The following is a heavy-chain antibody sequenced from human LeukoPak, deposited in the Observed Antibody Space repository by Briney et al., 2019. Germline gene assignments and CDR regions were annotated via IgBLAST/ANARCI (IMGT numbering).Heavy chain of an antibody. Sequence: SETLSLTCTVSDDSITNVISYWSWIRQSPGRGLEWIGQINDSGDTDYNPSLKSRVTISIDTSKKQFSLRLRSVTAADTALYYCARETSTWNSFEYWGQGTAVTVSS. CDR1: DDSITNVISY. CDR2: INDSGDT. CDR3: ARETSTWNSFEY. V-gene: IGHV4-39*07. J-gene: IGHJ4*02. D-gene: IGHD1/OR15-1a*01.